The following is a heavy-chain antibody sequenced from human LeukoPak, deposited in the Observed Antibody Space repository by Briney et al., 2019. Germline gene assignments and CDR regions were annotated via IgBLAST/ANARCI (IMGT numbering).Heavy chain of an antibody. D-gene: IGHD2-21*01. Sequence: PGGSLRLSCAASGFTFDDYAMHWVRQAPGKGLEWVSGISWNSGSIGYADSVKGRFAISRDNAKNSLYLQMNSLRAEDTAVYYCARVGDGGELDYWGQGTLVTVSS. J-gene: IGHJ4*02. CDR2: ISWNSGSI. CDR1: GFTFDDYA. CDR3: ARVGDGGELDY. V-gene: IGHV3-9*01.